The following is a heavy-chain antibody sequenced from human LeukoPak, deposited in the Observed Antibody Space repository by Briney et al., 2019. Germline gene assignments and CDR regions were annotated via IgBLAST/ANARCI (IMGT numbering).Heavy chain of an antibody. D-gene: IGHD6-19*01. Sequence: ASVKVSCKASGYTFTTYGISWVRQAPGQGLEWMGWSSPYNGNTNYAQKLRGRVTMTTDTSKSTAYMELRSLRSDDTAVYYCARGGTSGWRTPNDDYWGQGTLVTVSS. CDR3: ARGGTSGWRTPNDDY. J-gene: IGHJ4*02. CDR1: GYTFTTYG. V-gene: IGHV1-18*01. CDR2: SSPYNGNT.